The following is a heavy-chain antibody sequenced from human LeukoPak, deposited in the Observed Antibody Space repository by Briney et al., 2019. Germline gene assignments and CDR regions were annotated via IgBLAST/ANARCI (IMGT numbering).Heavy chain of an antibody. CDR3: AKTYYYYYMDV. CDR2: IKQDGSEK. CDR1: GFTFSSYW. J-gene: IGHJ6*03. V-gene: IGHV3-7*01. Sequence: GGSLRLSCAASGFTFSSYWMSWVRQAPGKGLEWVANIKQDGSEKYYVDSVKGRFTISRDNAKNSLYLQMNSLRAEDTAVYYCAKTYYYYYMDVWGKGTTVTISS.